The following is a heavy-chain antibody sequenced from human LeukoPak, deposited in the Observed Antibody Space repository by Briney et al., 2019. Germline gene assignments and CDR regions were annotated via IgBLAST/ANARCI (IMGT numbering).Heavy chain of an antibody. CDR2: ASSDEVNQ. Sequence: GGSLRLSCVFSGFTFRNHGMHWVRQAPGKGLEWVAVASSDEVNQNYAYSVKGRFLISRDNSKDTLHLQMNNLRAEDTAVYYCAKARSGYDYQVEYWGQGTLVTVSS. J-gene: IGHJ4*02. CDR3: AKARSGYDYQVEY. CDR1: GFTFRNHG. D-gene: IGHD3-22*01. V-gene: IGHV3-30*18.